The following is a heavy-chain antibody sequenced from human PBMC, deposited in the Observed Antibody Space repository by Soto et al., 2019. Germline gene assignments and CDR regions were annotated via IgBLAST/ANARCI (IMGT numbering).Heavy chain of an antibody. CDR1: AGSVSSSSYY. CDR3: GLLEGLATISYYFDY. V-gene: IGHV4-39*01. J-gene: IGHJ4*02. Sequence: SETLSLTCTVSAGSVSSSSYYWGWVRPPPGKGLEWIGSVYYSGSTYYNPSLESRVTISVDKSKNQFSLKLMSLSAADTAVYYCGLLEGLATISYYFDYWGQRALVTGSS. D-gene: IGHD1-1*01. CDR2: VYYSGST.